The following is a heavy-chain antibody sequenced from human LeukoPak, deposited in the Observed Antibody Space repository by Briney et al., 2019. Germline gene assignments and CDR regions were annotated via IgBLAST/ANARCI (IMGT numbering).Heavy chain of an antibody. D-gene: IGHD5-24*01. CDR2: IGTAGDT. Sequence: GGSLRLSCAASGFTFSSYDMHWVRQPTGKGLEWVSTIGTAGDTYYPGSVKGRFTISRENAKNSLYLQMNSLGAGDTAVYYCARSRDGYNLWYFDLWGRGTLVTVSS. CDR3: ARSRDGYNLWYFDL. V-gene: IGHV3-13*01. J-gene: IGHJ2*01. CDR1: GFTFSSYD.